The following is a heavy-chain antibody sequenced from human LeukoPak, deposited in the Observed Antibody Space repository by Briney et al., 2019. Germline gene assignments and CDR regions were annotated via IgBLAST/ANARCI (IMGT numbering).Heavy chain of an antibody. J-gene: IGHJ3*02. Sequence: SETLSLTCAVYGGSFSGYYWSWIRQPPGKGLEWIGEINHSGSTNYNPSLKSRVTISVDTSKNQFSLKLSSVTAADTAVYYCARDLGSSGWYKWYAFDIWGQGTMVTVSS. D-gene: IGHD6-19*01. V-gene: IGHV4-34*01. CDR1: GGSFSGYY. CDR3: ARDLGSSGWYKWYAFDI. CDR2: INHSGST.